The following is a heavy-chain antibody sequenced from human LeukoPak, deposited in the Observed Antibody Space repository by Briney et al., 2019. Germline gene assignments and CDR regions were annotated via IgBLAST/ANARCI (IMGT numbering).Heavy chain of an antibody. J-gene: IGHJ4*02. CDR2: IKQDGSEK. CDR3: ARDRGSGSIDY. CDR1: GFTFSSYW. Sequence: GGSLRLSCAASGFTFSSYWMSWVRQAPGKGLEWVANIKQDGSEKYYVDSVKGRFTISRDNAKNSLYLHMNSLRAEDTAVYYCARDRGSGSIDYWGQGTLVTVSS. D-gene: IGHD3-10*01. V-gene: IGHV3-7*03.